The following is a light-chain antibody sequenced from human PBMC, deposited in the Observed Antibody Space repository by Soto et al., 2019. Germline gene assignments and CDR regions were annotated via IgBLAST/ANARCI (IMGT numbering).Light chain of an antibody. CDR3: QQYNNWPLT. CDR1: QSVSSL. CDR2: GAS. J-gene: IGKJ4*01. Sequence: EVVMTQSPATLSLSPGERATLSCRASQSVSSLLAWYQQKPGQAPRLLIYGASTRATGIPDRFSASGSGTEFALTISSLQSGDFAVYYCQQYNNWPLTFGGGTKVEI. V-gene: IGKV3-15*01.